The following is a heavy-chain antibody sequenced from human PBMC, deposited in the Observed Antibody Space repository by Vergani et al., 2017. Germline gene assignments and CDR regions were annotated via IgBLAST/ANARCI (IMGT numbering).Heavy chain of an antibody. CDR2: IWYDGTNK. D-gene: IGHD3-10*01. V-gene: IGHV3-33*01. Sequence: QVQLVESGGGVVQPGRSLRLSCAASGFTFSSYGMHWVRQAPGKGLEWVAVIWYDGTNKYYADSVQGRFTISRDNSKNTLYLQMNSLRAEDTAVYYCARDGAGLLWFGEFNYYFDYWGQGTPGHRLL. CDR3: ARDGAGLLWFGEFNYYFDY. J-gene: IGHJ4*02. CDR1: GFTFSSYG.